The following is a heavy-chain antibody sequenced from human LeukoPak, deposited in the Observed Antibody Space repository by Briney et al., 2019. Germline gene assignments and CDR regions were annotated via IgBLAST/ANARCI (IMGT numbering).Heavy chain of an antibody. Sequence: GGSLRLSCAASGFTFSSYAMHWVRQAPGKGLEWVAVISYDGSNKYYADSVKGRFTIPRDNSKNTLYLQMNSLRAEDTAVYYCASPQAYSSGWYYFDYWGQGTLVTVSS. CDR2: ISYDGSNK. CDR1: GFTFSSYA. D-gene: IGHD6-19*01. J-gene: IGHJ4*02. CDR3: ASPQAYSSGWYYFDY. V-gene: IGHV3-30-3*01.